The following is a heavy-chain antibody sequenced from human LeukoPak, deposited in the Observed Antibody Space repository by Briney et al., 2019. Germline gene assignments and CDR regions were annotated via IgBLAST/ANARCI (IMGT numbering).Heavy chain of an antibody. CDR1: GYTFTSYG. CDR2: INPSSGGT. D-gene: IGHD6-13*01. V-gene: IGHV1-46*01. CDR3: ARESRPIAASGRGAFDI. J-gene: IGHJ3*02. Sequence: GASVKVSCKASGYTFTSYGISWVRQAPGQGLEWMGIINPSSGGTTYAQKFQGRVAMTSVTSTSTLYMELSSLRSEDTAIYYCARESRPIAASGRGAFDIWGQGTMVSVSS.